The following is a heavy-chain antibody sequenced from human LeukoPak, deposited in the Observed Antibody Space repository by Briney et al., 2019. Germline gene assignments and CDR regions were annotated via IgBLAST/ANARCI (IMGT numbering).Heavy chain of an antibody. CDR1: NFSITSGHY. CDR3: ARGGSTRSGGFDP. V-gene: IGHV4-38-2*01. J-gene: IGHJ5*02. CDR2: VYHSGTA. Sequence: SETLSLTCAVSNFSITSGHYWAWIRQPPGKGLEWIGSVYHSGTAYYNPSLKSRILVSVDTSKNELSLTLTSVIAADTAVYYCARGGSTRSGGFDPWGQGTLVSVSS. D-gene: IGHD5/OR15-5a*01.